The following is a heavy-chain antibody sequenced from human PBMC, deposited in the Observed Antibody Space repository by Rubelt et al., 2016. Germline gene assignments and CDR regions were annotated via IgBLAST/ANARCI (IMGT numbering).Heavy chain of an antibody. CDR3: ARRLYTNWFDP. D-gene: IGHD4-11*01. Sequence: MGRIDPSDSYTNYSPSFQGHVTISADKSISTAYLQWSSLKASDTAMYYCARRLYTNWFDPWGQGTLVTVSS. CDR2: IDPSDSYT. V-gene: IGHV5-10-1*01. J-gene: IGHJ5*02.